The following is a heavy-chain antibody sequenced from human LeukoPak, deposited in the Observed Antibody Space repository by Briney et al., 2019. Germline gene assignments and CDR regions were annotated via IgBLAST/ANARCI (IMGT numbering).Heavy chain of an antibody. D-gene: IGHD2-2*01. CDR3: ARGPVCSSTSCYAGDAFDI. Sequence: ASVKVSCKASGYTFTSYYMHWVRQAPGQGLEWMGIINPSGGSTSYAQKFQGRVTMTRDTSTSTAYMELSSLRSEDTAVYYCARGPVCSSTSCYAGDAFDIWGQGTMVTVSS. J-gene: IGHJ3*02. CDR1: GYTFTSYY. CDR2: INPSGGST. V-gene: IGHV1-46*01.